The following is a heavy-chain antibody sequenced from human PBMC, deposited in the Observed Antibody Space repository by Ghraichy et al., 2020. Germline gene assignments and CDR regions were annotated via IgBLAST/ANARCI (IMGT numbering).Heavy chain of an antibody. CDR3: AKECGGDCYPWADAFDI. CDR2: ISGSGGST. V-gene: IGHV3-23*01. Sequence: GGSLRLSCAASGFTFSSYAMSWVRQAPGKGLEWVSAISGSGGSTYYADSVKGRFTISRDNSKNTLYLQMNSLRAEDTAVYYCAKECGGDCYPWADAFDIWGQGTMVTVSS. D-gene: IGHD2-21*02. J-gene: IGHJ3*02. CDR1: GFTFSSYA.